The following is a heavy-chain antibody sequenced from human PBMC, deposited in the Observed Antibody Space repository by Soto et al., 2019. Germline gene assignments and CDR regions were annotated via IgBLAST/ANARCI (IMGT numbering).Heavy chain of an antibody. J-gene: IGHJ5*02. V-gene: IGHV3-48*01. CDR1: GFTFSSYS. Sequence: SCVASGFTFSSYSMNWVRQAPGKGLEWVSYISSSSSTIYYADSVKGRFTISRDNAKNSLYLQMNSLRAEDTAVYYCARGAYLNWFDPWGQGTLVTVSS. CDR3: ARGAYLNWFDP. CDR2: ISSSSSTI.